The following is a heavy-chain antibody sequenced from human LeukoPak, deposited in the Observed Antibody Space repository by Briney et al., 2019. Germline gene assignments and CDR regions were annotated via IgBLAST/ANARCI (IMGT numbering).Heavy chain of an antibody. J-gene: IGHJ4*02. D-gene: IGHD5-18*01. CDR2: IYYSGST. CDR3: ASYSYGYRYFDY. CDR1: GGSISSSSSY. V-gene: IGHV4-39*07. Sequence: SETLSLTCTVSGGSISSSSSYWGWIRQPPGKGLEWIGSIYYSGSTYYNPSLKSRVTISVDTSKNQFSLKLSSVTAADTAVYYCASYSYGYRYFDYWGQGTLVTVSS.